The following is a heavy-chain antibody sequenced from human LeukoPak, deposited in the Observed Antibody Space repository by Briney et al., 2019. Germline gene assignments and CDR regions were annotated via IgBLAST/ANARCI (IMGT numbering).Heavy chain of an antibody. V-gene: IGHV3-53*01. CDR2: IYSGGST. J-gene: IGHJ5*02. D-gene: IGHD1-1*01. CDR3: ATARVLERERDNWFDP. Sequence: PGGSLRLSCAASGFTVSSNYMSWVRQAPGKGLEWVSVIYSGGSTYYADSVKGRFTISRDNSKNTLYLQMNSLRAEDTAVYYCATARVLERERDNWFDPWGQGTLVTVSS. CDR1: GFTVSSNY.